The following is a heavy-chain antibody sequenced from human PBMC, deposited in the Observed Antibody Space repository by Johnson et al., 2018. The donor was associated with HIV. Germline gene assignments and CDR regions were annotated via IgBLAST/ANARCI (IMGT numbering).Heavy chain of an antibody. D-gene: IGHD3-22*01. CDR3: AKSQDSSAYDYDFDI. Sequence: QVQLVESGGGVVQPGRSLRLSCAASGFTFSAYAMHWVRQAPGKGLEWVAVISYDGSNKYYADSVEGRFTVSRDNTKNTLFLQMNSLRAEDTAVYYCAKSQDSSAYDYDFDIWGQGTMVTVSS. J-gene: IGHJ3*02. CDR1: GFTFSAYA. V-gene: IGHV3-30-3*01. CDR2: ISYDGSNK.